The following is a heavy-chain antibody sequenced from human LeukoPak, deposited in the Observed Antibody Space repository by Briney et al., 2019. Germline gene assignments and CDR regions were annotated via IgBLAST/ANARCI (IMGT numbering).Heavy chain of an antibody. J-gene: IGHJ4*02. D-gene: IGHD6-13*01. CDR1: GFTFNNHA. CDR2: ISSNSRYI. CDR3: ARVAEAAAFDS. V-gene: IGHV3-21*06. Sequence: GGSLRLSCTASGFTFNNHAMNWVRQAPGKGLEWVSSISSNSRYIYYADSMRGRFTISRDNAKNSLYLQMNSLKPEDTAVYYCARVAEAAAFDSWGQGTLVTVSS.